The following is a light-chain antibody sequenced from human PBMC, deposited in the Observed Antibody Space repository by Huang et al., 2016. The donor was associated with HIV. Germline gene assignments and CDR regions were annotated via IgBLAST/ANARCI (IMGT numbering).Light chain of an antibody. Sequence: EIVLTQSPGTLSLSPGETATFSCRTSQSLRDTYIAWYQQRPGQAPRLLIYGASSRATGIPERFSGSGSGTDFTLTINRLEPQDFAVYFCLQYDRSPLTFGGGTKVEL. V-gene: IGKV3-20*01. J-gene: IGKJ4*01. CDR1: QSLRDTY. CDR2: GAS. CDR3: LQYDRSPLT.